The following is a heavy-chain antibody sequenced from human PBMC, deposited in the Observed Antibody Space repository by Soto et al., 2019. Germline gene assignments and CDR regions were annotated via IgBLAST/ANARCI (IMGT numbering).Heavy chain of an antibody. J-gene: IGHJ6*02. CDR3: AREVPYYDSSGYFSHFYGMYV. CDR2: TYYRSKWYN. D-gene: IGHD3-22*01. V-gene: IGHV6-1*01. CDR1: GDSVSRNSAA. Sequence: SQTLSLTCAASGDSVSRNSAAWNWIRQSPSRGLEWLGRTYYRSKWYNDYAVYVKSRISINPDTSKNQFSLQLNSVTPEDTAVYDCAREVPYYDSSGYFSHFYGMYVWGQGTTVTVSS.